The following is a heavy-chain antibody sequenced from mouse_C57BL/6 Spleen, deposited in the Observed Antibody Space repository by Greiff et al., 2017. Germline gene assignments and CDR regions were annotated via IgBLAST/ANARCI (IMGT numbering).Heavy chain of an antibody. CDR1: GYSFTDYN. Sequence: VQLKQSGPELVKPGASVKISCKASGYSFTDYNMNWVQPSNGKSLEWIGVINPNYGTTSYNQKFKGKATLTVDQSSSTAYMQLNSLTSEDSAVYYCAREITTVVEGYWYFDVWGTGTTVTVSS. CDR3: AREITTVVEGYWYFDV. D-gene: IGHD1-1*01. V-gene: IGHV1-39*01. J-gene: IGHJ1*03. CDR2: INPNYGTT.